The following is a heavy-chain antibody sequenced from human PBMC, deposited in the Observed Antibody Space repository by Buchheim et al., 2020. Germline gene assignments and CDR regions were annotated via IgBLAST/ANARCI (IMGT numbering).Heavy chain of an antibody. CDR2: ISSSGSTI. V-gene: IGHV3-11*01. D-gene: IGHD3-22*01. Sequence: QVQLVESGGGLVKPGGSLRLSCAASGFTFSDYYMSWIRQAPGKGLEWVSYISSSGSTIYYADSVKGRFTISRDNAKNSLYLQMNSLRAEDTAVYYCARDYSPDYYDSSGYFFFNPLDYWGQGTL. CDR3: ARDYSPDYYDSSGYFFFNPLDY. J-gene: IGHJ4*02. CDR1: GFTFSDYY.